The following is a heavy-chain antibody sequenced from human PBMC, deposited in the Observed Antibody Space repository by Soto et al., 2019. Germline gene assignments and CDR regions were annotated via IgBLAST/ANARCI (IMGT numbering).Heavy chain of an antibody. J-gene: IGHJ5*02. V-gene: IGHV3-23*01. CDR1: GFTFSSYA. CDR3: AKIRGIVVVPAAIGWFDP. CDR2: ISGSGGST. Sequence: GGSLRLSCAASGFTFSSYAMSWVRQAPGKGLEWVSAISGSGGSTYYADSVKGRFTISRDNSENTLYLQMNSLRAEDTAVYYCAKIRGIVVVPAAIGWFDPWGQGTLVTVSS. D-gene: IGHD2-2*01.